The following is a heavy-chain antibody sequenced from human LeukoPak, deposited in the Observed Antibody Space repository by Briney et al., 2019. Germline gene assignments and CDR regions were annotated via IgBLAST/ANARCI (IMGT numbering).Heavy chain of an antibody. CDR3: AKDIEHFDS. CDR2: LSRDGAKT. CDR1: GFTFRNFP. J-gene: IGHJ4*02. V-gene: IGHV3-23*01. D-gene: IGHD2-15*01. Sequence: GGSLRLSCAASGFTFRNFPMSWIRQAPGKGLEWVSGLSRDGAKTFYAPSVKGRFTISRDDSNSTVFLHMKRLRVEDTAMYYCAKDIEHFDSWGQGTLVIVSS.